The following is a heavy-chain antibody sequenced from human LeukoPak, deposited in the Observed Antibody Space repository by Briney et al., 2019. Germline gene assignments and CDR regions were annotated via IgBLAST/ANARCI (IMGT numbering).Heavy chain of an antibody. V-gene: IGHV3-23*01. D-gene: IGHD3-10*01. CDR3: AKAQPLHRSGPFDC. J-gene: IGHJ4*02. CDR1: GFTFSSYA. CDR2: IGGSGGTT. Sequence: PGGSLRLSCAASGFTFSSYAMSWVRQAPGKGLEWVSTIGGSGGTTYYADSVNGRFTISRDNSKDTLYLQMNNLRAEDAAVYYCAKAQPLHRSGPFDCWGQGTLVTVSS.